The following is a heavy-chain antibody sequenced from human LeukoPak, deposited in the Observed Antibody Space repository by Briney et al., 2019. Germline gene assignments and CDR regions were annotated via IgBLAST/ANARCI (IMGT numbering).Heavy chain of an antibody. D-gene: IGHD5-12*01. CDR1: GGSISTYY. CDR2: IYYTGST. Sequence: PSETLSLTCTVSGGSISTYYWSWIRQPPGKGLEWIGYIYYTGSTSYNPSLKSRVTISVDTSKNQFSLKLSSVTAADTAVYYCARVSDIVATYDYWGQGTLVTVSS. V-gene: IGHV4-59*01. CDR3: ARVSDIVATYDY. J-gene: IGHJ4*02.